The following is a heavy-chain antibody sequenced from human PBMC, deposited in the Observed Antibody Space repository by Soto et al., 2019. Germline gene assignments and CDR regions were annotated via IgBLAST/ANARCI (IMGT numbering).Heavy chain of an antibody. CDR2: ISGSGGTT. D-gene: IGHD2-21*02. CDR3: AKEAYCGGDCYLYYIND. V-gene: IGHV3-23*01. Sequence: GGSLRLSCAASGFTFSGHAMSWVRQAPGKGLEWVSGISGSGGTTYYADSVKGRFTISRDNSKNTLYLQMNSLRAEDTAVYYCAKEAYCGGDCYLYYINDWGQGILVTVSS. J-gene: IGHJ4*02. CDR1: GFTFSGHA.